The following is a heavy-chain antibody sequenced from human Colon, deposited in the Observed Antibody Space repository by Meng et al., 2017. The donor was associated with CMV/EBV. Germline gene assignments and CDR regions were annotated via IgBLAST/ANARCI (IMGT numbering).Heavy chain of an antibody. CDR3: ARKGWDYREAFDV. Sequence: GGSLSLSCAASGFTFSSYEMHWVRQAPGKGLEWVSYISTTGLNIYYADSVKGRFTISRDNGKNSLYLQMGSLRAEDTALYYCARKGWDYREAFDVWGQGTMVTVSS. CDR1: GFTFSSYE. D-gene: IGHD1-26*01. CDR2: ISTTGLNI. V-gene: IGHV3-48*03. J-gene: IGHJ3*01.